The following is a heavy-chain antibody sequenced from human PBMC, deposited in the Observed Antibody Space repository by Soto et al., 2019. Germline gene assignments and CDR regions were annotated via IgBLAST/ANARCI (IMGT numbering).Heavy chain of an antibody. D-gene: IGHD6-13*01. CDR3: ARGSAAGANYYYGMDV. Sequence: GASVKVSCKASGYTFTTYYIYWVRQAPGQGLDCMGIFTLNVVSKTYAHKFQGRVTLTRDTSMRKFYMELSSLIFEDTAFYYCARGSAAGANYYYGMDVWGQGTTVTVSS. CDR2: FTLNVVSK. CDR1: GYTFTTYY. V-gene: IGHV1-46*01. J-gene: IGHJ6*02.